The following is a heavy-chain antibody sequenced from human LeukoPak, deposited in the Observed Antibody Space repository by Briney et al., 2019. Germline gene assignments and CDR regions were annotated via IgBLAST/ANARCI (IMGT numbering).Heavy chain of an antibody. J-gene: IGHJ4*02. D-gene: IGHD5-24*01. CDR2: IHPSGST. CDR3: ARGEDRYKQGY. CDR1: GGSFSHYY. Sequence: SETLSLTCGFHGGSFSHYYRTWIRQPPGKGLEWIGEIHPSGSTNYNPSFKSRVTISLDTSKNQLSLKPTSVTAADTAVYHCARGEDRYKQGYWGQGTLVTVSS. V-gene: IGHV4-34*01.